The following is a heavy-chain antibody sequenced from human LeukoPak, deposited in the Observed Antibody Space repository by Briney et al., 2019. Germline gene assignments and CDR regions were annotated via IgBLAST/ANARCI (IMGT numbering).Heavy chain of an antibody. V-gene: IGHV1-69*01. J-gene: IGHJ6*04. Sequence: GASVNVSCKASGGTFSSYAISWVRQAPGQGREWMGGIIPIFGTANYAQKFQGRVTITADESKSTAYMELSSLRSEDTAVYYCARGCSSTSCYAFYGMDVWGKGTTVTVSS. CDR2: IIPIFGTA. D-gene: IGHD2-2*01. CDR1: GGTFSSYA. CDR3: ARGCSSTSCYAFYGMDV.